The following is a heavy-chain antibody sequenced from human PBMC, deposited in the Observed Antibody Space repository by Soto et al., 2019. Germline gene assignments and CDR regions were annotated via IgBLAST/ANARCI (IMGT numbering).Heavy chain of an antibody. V-gene: IGHV4-4*07. Sequence: SETLSLTCNVSGGSIRRYYWSCIRQPAGKALEWIGRIYTSGTTNYNPSLKSRATILVDTSKNQFSLKLSSVTAADTAVYYCAREGASGLGMDVWGQGPTVTVFS. CDR2: IYTSGTT. J-gene: IGHJ6*02. CDR3: AREGASGLGMDV. CDR1: GGSIRRYY. D-gene: IGHD1-26*01.